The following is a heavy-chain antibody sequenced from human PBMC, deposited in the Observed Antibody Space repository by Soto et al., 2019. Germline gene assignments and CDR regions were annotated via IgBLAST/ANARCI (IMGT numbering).Heavy chain of an antibody. D-gene: IGHD6-19*01. CDR3: AKERSSGWSFDY. CDR1: GFTFSSYA. J-gene: IGHJ4*02. Sequence: GGSLRLSCTASGFTFSSYAMAWVRQAPGKGLEWVSAICDSGDTTYYADSVKGRFTFSRDNSKNTLYLQMNSLRAEDTAVFYCAKERSSGWSFDYWGPGTLVTVSS. V-gene: IGHV3-23*01. CDR2: ICDSGDTT.